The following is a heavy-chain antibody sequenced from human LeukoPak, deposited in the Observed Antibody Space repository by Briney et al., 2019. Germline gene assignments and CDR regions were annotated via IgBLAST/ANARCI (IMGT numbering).Heavy chain of an antibody. CDR2: IYPYGGDT. Sequence: ASVKVSCKASGYTFTGYYIHWVRQAPGQGLEWMGWIYPYGGDTNYAQNFQGRVTMTRDTSISTAYMELSSLKSDDTAVYYCARDRNSGSSLDIWGQGTMLTVSS. CDR3: ARDRNSGSSLDI. V-gene: IGHV1-2*02. CDR1: GYTFTGYY. D-gene: IGHD6-6*01. J-gene: IGHJ3*02.